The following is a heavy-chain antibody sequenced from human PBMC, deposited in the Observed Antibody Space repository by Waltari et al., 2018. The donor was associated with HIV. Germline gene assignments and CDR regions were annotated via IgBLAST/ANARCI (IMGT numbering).Heavy chain of an antibody. D-gene: IGHD5-12*01. V-gene: IGHV1-69-2*01. CDR3: LTDRGF. CDR1: GYKFTAYY. Sequence: EVVLSQSGTQVVKPRTQVTLACRVSGYKFTAYYLHWLRKAPTTTFQWLGRVDPETGETVYGDHFQTRVTITVDSSVKASFLKVTNLTTDDSAVYYCLTDRGFWGQGSQVTV. CDR2: VDPETGET. J-gene: IGHJ4*02.